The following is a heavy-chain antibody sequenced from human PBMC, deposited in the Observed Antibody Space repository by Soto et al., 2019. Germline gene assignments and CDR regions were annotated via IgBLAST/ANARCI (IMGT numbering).Heavy chain of an antibody. CDR3: ARDLGGVDTAYGGPFDAFDI. J-gene: IGHJ3*02. D-gene: IGHD5-18*01. CDR1: GGTFSSYA. Sequence: SVKVSCKASGGTFSSYAISWVRQAPGQGLEWMGGIIPIFGTANYAQKFQGRVTITADESTSTAYMELSSLRSEDTAVYYCARDLGGVDTAYGGPFDAFDIWGQGTMVTVSS. V-gene: IGHV1-69*13. CDR2: IIPIFGTA.